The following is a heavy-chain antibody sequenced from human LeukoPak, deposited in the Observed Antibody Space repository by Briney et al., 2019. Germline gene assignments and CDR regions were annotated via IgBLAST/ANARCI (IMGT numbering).Heavy chain of an antibody. D-gene: IGHD5-18*01. CDR1: GFTFVSYA. CDR3: AKALDTYGYMRFDF. V-gene: IGHV3-23*01. J-gene: IGHJ4*02. Sequence: HPGGSLRLSCAASGFTFVSYAMTWVRQAPGKGLEWVSAINGGGDTTYYADSVKGRFTISRDKSKNTMYLQMNSLRAEDTALYYCAKALDTYGYMRFDFRGQGTLVTVSS. CDR2: INGGGDTT.